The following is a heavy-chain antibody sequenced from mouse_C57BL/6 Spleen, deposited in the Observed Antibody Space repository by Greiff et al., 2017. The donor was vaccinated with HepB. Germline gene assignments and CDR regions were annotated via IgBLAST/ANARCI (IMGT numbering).Heavy chain of an antibody. CDR3: TRDYVSSYKGAMDY. V-gene: IGHV5-9-1*02. Sequence: EVQLVESGEGLVKPGGSLKLSCAASGYTFTSYSMYWVRQTPAKRLVWVGDFSSGGGYTYYAETVKGRFTISRDKARNTLYLQLSRLKSEDTAMYYCTRDYVSSYKGAMDYWGPGTSVTVSS. D-gene: IGHD1-1*01. CDR1: GYTFTSYS. J-gene: IGHJ4*01. CDR2: FSSGGGYT.